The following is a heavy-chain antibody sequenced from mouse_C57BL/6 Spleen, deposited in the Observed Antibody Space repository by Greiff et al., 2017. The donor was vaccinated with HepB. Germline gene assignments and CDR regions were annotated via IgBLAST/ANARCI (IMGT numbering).Heavy chain of an antibody. CDR2: IYPGDGDT. D-gene: IGHD4-1*01. V-gene: IGHV1-80*01. CDR3: ARGSNSPYAMDY. Sequence: QVQLQQSGAELVKPGASVKISCKASGYAFSSYWMNWVKQRPGKGLEWIGQIYPGDGDTNYTGKFKGKATLTADKSSSTAYMQLSSLTSEDSAVYFCARGSNSPYAMDYWGQGTSVTVSS. CDR1: GYAFSSYW. J-gene: IGHJ4*01.